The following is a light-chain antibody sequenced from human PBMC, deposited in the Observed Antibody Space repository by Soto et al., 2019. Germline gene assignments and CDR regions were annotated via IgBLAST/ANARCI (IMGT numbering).Light chain of an antibody. Sequence: VMTQSPATLSVSPGERATLSCWASETVATNLAWYQQKPGQAPRLLISGASTRAAGIPDRFSGSGSGTDFTLTISRLEPEDFAVYYCQKYGSSGTLGQGTKVDIK. CDR2: GAS. V-gene: IGKV3-20*01. CDR1: ETVATN. J-gene: IGKJ1*01. CDR3: QKYGSSGT.